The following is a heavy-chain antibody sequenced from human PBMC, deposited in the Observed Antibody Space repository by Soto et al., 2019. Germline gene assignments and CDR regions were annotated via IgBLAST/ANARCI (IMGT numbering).Heavy chain of an antibody. CDR2: ISSSGSTI. Sequence: GGSLRLSCAASGFTFSSYEMNWVLQAPGKGLEWVSYISSSGSTIYYADSVKGRFTISRDNAKNSLYLQMNSLRAEDTAVYYCAGSGTADYYYGMDVWGQGTTVTVYS. D-gene: IGHD3-3*01. V-gene: IGHV3-48*03. J-gene: IGHJ6*02. CDR3: AGSGTADYYYGMDV. CDR1: GFTFSSYE.